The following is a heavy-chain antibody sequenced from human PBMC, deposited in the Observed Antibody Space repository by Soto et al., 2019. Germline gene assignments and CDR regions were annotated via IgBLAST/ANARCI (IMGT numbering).Heavy chain of an antibody. CDR2: ISYDGSNK. D-gene: IGHD3-22*01. J-gene: IGHJ4*02. V-gene: IGHV3-30-3*01. Sequence: GGFLRLSCAASGFTFSSYAMHWVRQAPGKGLEWVAVISYDGSNKYYADSVKGRFTISRDNSKNTLYLQMNSLRAEDTAVYYCARDSSGYYPAYFDYWGQGTLVTVSS. CDR3: ARDSSGYYPAYFDY. CDR1: GFTFSSYA.